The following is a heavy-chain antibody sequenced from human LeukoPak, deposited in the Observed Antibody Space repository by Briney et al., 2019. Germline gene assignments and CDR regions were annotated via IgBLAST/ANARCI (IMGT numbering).Heavy chain of an antibody. D-gene: IGHD3-10*01. CDR1: GFTFSSYS. CDR2: ISSSSSYI. Sequence: GRSLRLSCAASGFTFSSYSMNWVRQAPGKGLEWVSSISSSSSYIYYADSMKGRFTISRDNAKNSLYLQMNSLTAEDTAVYFCVRDRFRMDVWGKGTTVIVSS. V-gene: IGHV3-21*01. J-gene: IGHJ6*03. CDR3: VRDRFRMDV.